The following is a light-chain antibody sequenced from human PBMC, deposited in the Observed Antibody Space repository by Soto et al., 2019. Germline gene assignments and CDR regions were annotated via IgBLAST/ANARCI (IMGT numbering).Light chain of an antibody. V-gene: IGKV1-5*03. CDR2: KAS. CDR3: QQYNDYSLN. CDR1: QSISSW. Sequence: DIQMTQSPSTLSASVGDRVTITCRASQSISSWLAWYQQKLGTAPKLLIYKASNLETGVPSRFSGSGSGTEFTLTISSLQPDNFATYYCQQYNDYSLNFGPGTKVDIK. J-gene: IGKJ3*01.